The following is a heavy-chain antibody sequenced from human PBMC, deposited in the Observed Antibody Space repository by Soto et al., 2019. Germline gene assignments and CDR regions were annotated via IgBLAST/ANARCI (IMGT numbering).Heavy chain of an antibody. Sequence: ASVKVSCKASGFSFIDYSILWVRQAPGQSLEWLGWINAGNGNTKYSHKFQDRVTITSDTSATTTYMELRSLRSEDTAVFYCARSAKKTWVPDFWGQGTLVTVSS. CDR3: ARSAKKTWVPDF. D-gene: IGHD1-1*01. CDR2: INAGNGNT. V-gene: IGHV1-3*01. J-gene: IGHJ1*01. CDR1: GFSFIDYS.